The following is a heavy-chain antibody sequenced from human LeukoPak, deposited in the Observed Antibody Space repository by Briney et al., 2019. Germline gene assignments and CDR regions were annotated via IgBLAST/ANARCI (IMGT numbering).Heavy chain of an antibody. D-gene: IGHD4-17*01. CDR1: GFTFSSYA. Sequence: PGGSLRLSCAASGFTFSSYAMSWVRQAPGKGLEWVSAIRGIGGRTYYADSVKGRFTISRDNSKNTLYLQMNSLRAEDTAVYYCAKDRDYGDYDFDHWGQGTLVTVSS. V-gene: IGHV3-23*01. CDR2: IRGIGGRT. J-gene: IGHJ4*02. CDR3: AKDRDYGDYDFDH.